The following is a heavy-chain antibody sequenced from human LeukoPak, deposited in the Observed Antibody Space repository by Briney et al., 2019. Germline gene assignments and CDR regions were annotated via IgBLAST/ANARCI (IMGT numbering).Heavy chain of an antibody. J-gene: IGHJ4*02. V-gene: IGHV4-59*01. D-gene: IGHD3-10*01. CDR3: ARDRPYYFGSGTYYDGFDS. CDR2: IYHSGST. CDR1: GSSISRYY. Sequence: PSETLSLTCTVSGSSISRYYWSWLRQPPGKGLEWIGYIYHSGSTNYSPSLKSRVTMSLDTSRTQFSLNLSSVTAADPAVYYCARDRPYYFGSGTYYDGFDSWGQGTLVTVSS.